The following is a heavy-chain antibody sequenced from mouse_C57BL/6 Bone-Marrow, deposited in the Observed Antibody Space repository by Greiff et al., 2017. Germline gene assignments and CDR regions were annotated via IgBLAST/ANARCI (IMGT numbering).Heavy chain of an antibody. CDR3: SSFDGNYFDF. D-gene: IGHD2-3*01. CDR1: GFNIKDDY. CDR2: IGPEIGDT. J-gene: IGHJ2*01. Sequence: VQLQQSGAELVRPGASVKLSCTASGFNIKDDYIHWVKQRPEQGLEWSGWIGPEIGDTEYASKFQGKATITSDTSSNTAYLQLSSLTSEDTAVYYCSSFDGNYFDFWGQGTPLTVAS. V-gene: IGHV14-4*01.